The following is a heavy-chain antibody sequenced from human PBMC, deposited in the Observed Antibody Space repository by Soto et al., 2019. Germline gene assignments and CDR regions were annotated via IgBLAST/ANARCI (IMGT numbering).Heavy chain of an antibody. CDR1: GGSISSYY. V-gene: IGHV4-59*01. D-gene: IGHD4-4*01. Sequence: PSETLSLTCTVSGGSISSYYWSWIRQPPGKGLEWIGYIYYSGSTNYNPSLKSRVTISVDTSKNQFSLKLSSVTAADTAVYYCASSPTHTVTNDYWGQGTLVTVS. CDR2: IYYSGST. CDR3: ASSPTHTVTNDY. J-gene: IGHJ4*02.